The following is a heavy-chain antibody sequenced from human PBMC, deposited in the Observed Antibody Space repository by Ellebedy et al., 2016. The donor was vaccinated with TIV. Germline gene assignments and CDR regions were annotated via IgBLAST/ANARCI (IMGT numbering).Heavy chain of an antibody. CDR3: TKDGSGTMNF. D-gene: IGHD1-1*01. CDR2: MNGDGNER. Sequence: GESLKISCAVSGFTFSTSWMSWVRQAPGQGLEWVANMNGDGNERYYVDSVEGRFTISRDNTRNSLYLQMNSLRADDTAVYYCTKDGSGTMNFWGQGTTVTVSS. J-gene: IGHJ6*02. V-gene: IGHV3-7*01. CDR1: GFTFSTSW.